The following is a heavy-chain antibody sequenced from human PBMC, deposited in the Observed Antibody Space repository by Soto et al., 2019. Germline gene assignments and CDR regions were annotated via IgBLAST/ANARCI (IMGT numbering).Heavy chain of an antibody. Sequence: SSETLSLTCTVSGGSISSGGYYWSWIRQHPGKGLEWIGYIYYSGSTYYNPSLKSRVTISVDTSKNQFSLKLSSVTAADTAVYYCAATYGSGSYSPPDYYYYMDVWGKGTTVTVSS. CDR1: GGSISSGGYY. CDR2: IYYSGST. J-gene: IGHJ6*03. CDR3: AATYGSGSYSPPDYYYYMDV. D-gene: IGHD3-10*01. V-gene: IGHV4-31*03.